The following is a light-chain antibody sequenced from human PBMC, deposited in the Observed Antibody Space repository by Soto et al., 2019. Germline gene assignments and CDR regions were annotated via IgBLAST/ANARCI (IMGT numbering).Light chain of an antibody. CDR1: QSFSGH. Sequence: IVLTQSPEALSLTPGERVKLYCRASQSFSGHLAWYQQKPGQAPRLLIYDASKRATGIPARFSGSGFGTDYTLTISSLEPEDFAVYYCQQRSKWRTFGQGTKVDI. J-gene: IGKJ1*01. CDR3: QQRSKWRT. V-gene: IGKV3-11*01. CDR2: DAS.